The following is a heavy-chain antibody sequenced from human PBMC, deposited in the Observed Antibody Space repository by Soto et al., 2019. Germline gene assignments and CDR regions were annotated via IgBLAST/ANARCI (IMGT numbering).Heavy chain of an antibody. CDR3: AKDQRLSADYGDYWARSACDL. D-gene: IGHD4-17*01. CDR1: EFTFSNYA. Sequence: DVQLLESGGNLVQPGGSLRLSCAASEFTFSNYAMSWVRQAPGKGLEWVSIIRGVTGRPDYADSVKGRFTISRDNAKNTVYLQMNYLRAEDTAFYYCAKDQRLSADYGDYWARSACDLWGPGTLVTVSS. J-gene: IGHJ4*03. V-gene: IGHV3-23*01. CDR2: IRGVTGRP.